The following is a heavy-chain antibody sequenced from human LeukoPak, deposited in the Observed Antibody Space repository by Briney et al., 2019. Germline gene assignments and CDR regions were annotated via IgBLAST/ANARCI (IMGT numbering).Heavy chain of an antibody. J-gene: IGHJ4*02. CDR1: GFTFSSCA. V-gene: IGHV3-23*01. CDR2: ISGSGGST. Sequence: GGSLRLSCAASGFTFSSCAMSWVRQAPGKGLEWVSAISGSGGSTYYADSVKGRFTISRDNAKNSLYLQMNSLRAEDTALYYCAKADCSSTSCRLVDYWGQGTLVTVSS. D-gene: IGHD2-2*01. CDR3: AKADCSSTSCRLVDY.